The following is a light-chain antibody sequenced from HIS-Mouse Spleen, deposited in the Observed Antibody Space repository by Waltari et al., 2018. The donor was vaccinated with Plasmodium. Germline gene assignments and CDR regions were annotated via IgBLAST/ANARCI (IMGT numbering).Light chain of an antibody. CDR1: QGIRSY. V-gene: IGKV1D-8*02. J-gene: IGKJ1*01. CDR3: QQYYSFPWT. CDR2: AAS. Sequence: AIWMTQSQSLLSASTGDRVTISCRMSQGIRSYLAWYQQKPGKAPELLIYAASTLQSGVPSRFSGSGSGTDFTLTISCLQSEDFATYYCQQYYSFPWTFGQGTKVEIK.